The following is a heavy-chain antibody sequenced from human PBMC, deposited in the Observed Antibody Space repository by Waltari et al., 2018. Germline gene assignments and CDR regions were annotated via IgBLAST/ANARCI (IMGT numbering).Heavy chain of an antibody. D-gene: IGHD1-26*01. CDR1: GGSISNSY. V-gene: IGHV4-4*07. CDR3: ARGGGVGTAHFDY. Sequence: QLQLQESGPGPVKPSETLSLTCAVSGGSISNSYWSWIRQPPGKGLEWIGRISGSGGNTDYNPYLKSRVTISRDTSQTHFSLKLTSVTAADTAVYYCARGGGVGTAHFDYWGQGVLVTVSS. J-gene: IGHJ4*02. CDR2: ISGSGGNT.